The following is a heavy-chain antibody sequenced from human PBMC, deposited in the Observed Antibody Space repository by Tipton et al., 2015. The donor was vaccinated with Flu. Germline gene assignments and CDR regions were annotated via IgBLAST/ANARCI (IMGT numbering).Heavy chain of an antibody. D-gene: IGHD3-16*01. J-gene: IGHJ6*02. CDR2: SDYTGYT. CDR3: ARGSYPHNYFYFYGLDV. CDR1: GGPMHNYY. Sequence: TLSLTCTVSGGPMHNYYWSWIRQPPGLGLEWIGYSDYTGYTNYNPSLKSRLTISLDTSKSQFSLKLNSVTAADTAVYFCARGSYPHNYFYFYGLDVWGPGTTVNVSS. V-gene: IGHV4-59*01.